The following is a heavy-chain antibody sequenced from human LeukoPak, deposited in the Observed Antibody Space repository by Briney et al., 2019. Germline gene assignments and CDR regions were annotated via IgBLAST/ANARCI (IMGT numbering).Heavy chain of an antibody. J-gene: IGHJ3*02. CDR3: ASHYYSAFDAFDI. Sequence: SETLSLTCTVSGGSISSYYWSWIRQPPGKGLEWIGYIYYSGSTNYNPSLESRVTISVDTSKNQFSLKLSSVTAADTAVYYCASHYYSAFDAFDIWGQGTMVTVSS. CDR1: GGSISSYY. D-gene: IGHD2-21*01. V-gene: IGHV4-59*01. CDR2: IYYSGST.